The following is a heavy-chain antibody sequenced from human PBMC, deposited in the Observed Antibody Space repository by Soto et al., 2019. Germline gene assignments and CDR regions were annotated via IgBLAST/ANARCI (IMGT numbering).Heavy chain of an antibody. V-gene: IGHV4-34*01. CDR1: GGSFNGYY. D-gene: IGHD6-13*01. J-gene: IGHJ6*02. CDR3: ARGRKQLVLAYYDYYGMDV. Sequence: QVQLQQWGAGLLKPSETLSLTCAVYGGSFNGYYWSWIRQPPGKGLEWIGEINHSGNTNYNPSLNSRVTISVDMSKNQFSLTLSSVTAADTAVYFCARGRKQLVLAYYDYYGMDVWGQGPTVTVSS. CDR2: INHSGNT.